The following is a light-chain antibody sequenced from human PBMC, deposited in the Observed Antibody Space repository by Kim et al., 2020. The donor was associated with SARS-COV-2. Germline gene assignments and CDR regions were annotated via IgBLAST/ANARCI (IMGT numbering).Light chain of an antibody. J-gene: IGLJ1*01. V-gene: IGLV2-14*03. CDR1: NNDVGRYNY. CDR3: CSYTNTIYARTIYV. Sequence: QSVLTQPASVSGSPGQSITISCTGTNNDVGRYNYVSWYQQQPGKAPKLILYDVNRWPSGISNRFSGSESGNTASLTISGLQAEDEADYYCCSYTNTIYARTIYVFGTGTKVTVL. CDR2: DVN.